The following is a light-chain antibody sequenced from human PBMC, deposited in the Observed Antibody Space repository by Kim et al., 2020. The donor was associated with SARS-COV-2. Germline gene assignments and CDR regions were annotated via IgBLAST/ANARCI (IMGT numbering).Light chain of an antibody. Sequence: SVKLTCTLGSGHSRYAIAWHQQQPEKGPRFLIKVNIDGSHRKGDGISDRFSGSGSGAERYLTISNLQSDDDADYYCQTWGPGFRVFGGGTQLTVL. CDR2: VNIDGSH. CDR1: SGHSRYA. CDR3: QTWGPGFRV. J-gene: IGLJ2*01. V-gene: IGLV4-69*01.